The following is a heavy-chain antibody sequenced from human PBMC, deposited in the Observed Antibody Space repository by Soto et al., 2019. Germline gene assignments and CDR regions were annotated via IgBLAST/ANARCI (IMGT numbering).Heavy chain of an antibody. CDR1: GGSISSYY. V-gene: IGHV4-59*01. J-gene: IGHJ2*01. D-gene: IGHD6-13*01. Sequence: SETLSLTCTVSGGSISSYYWSWIRKPPGKGLEWIGYIYCSGSTNYNPSLKSQVTISVDTSKNQFSLKLSSVTAADTAVYYCARGAAAGTRYFDLWGRGTLVTVSS. CDR2: IYCSGST. CDR3: ARGAAAGTRYFDL.